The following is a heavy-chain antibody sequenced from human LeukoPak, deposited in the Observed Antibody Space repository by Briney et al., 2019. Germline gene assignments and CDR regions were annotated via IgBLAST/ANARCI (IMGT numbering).Heavy chain of an antibody. D-gene: IGHD3-3*01. J-gene: IGHJ4*02. CDR3: AKDNYDFWSGYCDY. V-gene: IGHV3-30*02. CDR2: VRSDGTSK. CDR1: GFTFSSYG. Sequence: GGSLRLSCAASGFTFSSYGMHWVRQAPGKGLEWVAFVRSDGTSKYYGDSVKGRFTISRGTSKNTLYLQMNSLRAEDTAVYYCAKDNYDFWSGYCDYWGQGTLVTVSS.